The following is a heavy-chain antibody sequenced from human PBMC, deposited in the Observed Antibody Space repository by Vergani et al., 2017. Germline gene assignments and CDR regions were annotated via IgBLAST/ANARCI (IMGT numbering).Heavy chain of an antibody. CDR2: IYSGGSST. CDR1: GFTFSSYA. Sequence: EVQLLESGGGLVQPGGSLRLSCAASGFTFSSYAMSWVRQAPGKGLEWVSVIYSGGSSTYYADSVKGRLTISIDNSKNTLYLQMNSLRAEGTAVYYCARDLDYCNPQEGFDPWGQGTLVTVSS. J-gene: IGHJ5*02. CDR3: ARDLDYCNPQEGFDP. D-gene: IGHD4-11*01. V-gene: IGHV3-23*03.